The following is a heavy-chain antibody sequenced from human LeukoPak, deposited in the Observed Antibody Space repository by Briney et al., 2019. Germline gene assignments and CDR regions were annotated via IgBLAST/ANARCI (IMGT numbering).Heavy chain of an antibody. CDR1: GGPICSNDDY. J-gene: IGHJ4*02. CDR3: SRYIRPRPQIDY. V-gene: IGHV4-39*01. Sequence: SETLSLTCTVSGGPICSNDDYWGWIRQPPGKGLEWIGYIRYRGITFYHPSRKSRITIAVDTSMNLSALEQCSVTAAATAVYYCSRYIRPRPQIDYWGQGILVTVSS. CDR2: IRYRGIT.